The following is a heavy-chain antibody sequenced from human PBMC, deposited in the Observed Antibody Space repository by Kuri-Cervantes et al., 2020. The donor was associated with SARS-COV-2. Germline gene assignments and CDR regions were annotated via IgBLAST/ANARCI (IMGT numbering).Heavy chain of an antibody. V-gene: IGHV3-11*06. CDR1: GLTFSDYY. Sequence: GGSLRLSCAASGLTFSDYYMSWIRQAPGKGLEWVSYISSSSSYTNYADSVKGRFTLSRDNAKNMLFLQMNSLRAEDTAVYYCVRDGDHWNFDYWGQGTLVTVSS. J-gene: IGHJ4*02. D-gene: IGHD1-1*01. CDR3: VRDGDHWNFDY. CDR2: ISSSSSYT.